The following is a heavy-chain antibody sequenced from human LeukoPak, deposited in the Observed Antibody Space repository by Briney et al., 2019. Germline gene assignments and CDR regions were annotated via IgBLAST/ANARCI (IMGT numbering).Heavy chain of an antibody. CDR2: IYSGGST. J-gene: IGHJ3*02. V-gene: IGHV3-66*01. D-gene: IGHD4-17*01. CDR1: GFTVSSNY. Sequence: GGSLRLSCAASGFTVSSNYMSWVRQAPGKGLEWVSVIYSGGSTYYADSVKGRFTISRDNSKNTLYLQMNSLRAEDTAVYYCARDSLGYGDYPRDAFDIWGQGTMGTVSS. CDR3: ARDSLGYGDYPRDAFDI.